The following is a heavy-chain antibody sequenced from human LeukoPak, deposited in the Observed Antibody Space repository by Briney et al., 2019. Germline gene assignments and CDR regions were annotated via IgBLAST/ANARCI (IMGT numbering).Heavy chain of an antibody. CDR1: GGSISNYY. J-gene: IGHJ4*02. CDR2: IYNSGST. CDR3: AGHGGGYSFDY. D-gene: IGHD5-24*01. V-gene: IGHV4-59*08. Sequence: SETLSLTCSVSGGSISNYYWSWIRQPPGKGLEWIGYIYNSGSTNYNPSLKSRVTISVDTSKNQFSLKVSSVTAADTAVYYCAGHGGGYSFDYWGQGILVTVSS.